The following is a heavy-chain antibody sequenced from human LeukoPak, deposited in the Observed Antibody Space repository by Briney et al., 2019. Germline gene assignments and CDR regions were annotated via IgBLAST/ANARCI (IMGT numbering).Heavy chain of an antibody. CDR2: ISGSGGGT. J-gene: IGHJ4*02. CDR3: AKLVGTTPFDY. D-gene: IGHD1-7*01. V-gene: IGHV3-23*01. CDR1: GFTFSTYG. Sequence: GGSLRLSCAASGFTFSTYGMSWVRQAPGKRLDWVSIISGSGGGTYYADSVMGRFAISRDNSKNTLYLQMNSLRAEDTAIYYCAKLVGTTPFDYWGQGTLVTVSS.